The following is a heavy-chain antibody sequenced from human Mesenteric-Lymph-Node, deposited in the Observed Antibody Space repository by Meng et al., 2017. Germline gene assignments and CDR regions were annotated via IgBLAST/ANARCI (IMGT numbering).Heavy chain of an antibody. D-gene: IGHD3-10*01. CDR3: ARRRGGSGRDC. Sequence: QLQEPGPGLGKPSESLSLTCTVSGASVDSGSYHWSWVRQPPGKGLEWIGAIYHSGSTSYNPSLQSRVTMFVDTSKNQFSLMLTSVTATDTAVYYCARRRGGSGRDCWGQGTLVTVSS. V-gene: IGHV4-39*01. J-gene: IGHJ4*02. CDR1: GASVDSGSYH. CDR2: IYHSGST.